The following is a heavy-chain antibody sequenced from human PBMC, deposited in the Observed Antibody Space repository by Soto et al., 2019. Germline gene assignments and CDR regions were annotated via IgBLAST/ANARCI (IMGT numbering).Heavy chain of an antibody. J-gene: IGHJ5*02. V-gene: IGHV4-34*01. CDR1: GGSFSGYY. CDR3: ASPQGWYSPRLGDWFDP. D-gene: IGHD6-19*01. Sequence: SETLSLTCAVYGGSFSGYYWSWIRQPPGKGLEWIGEINHSGSTNYNPSLKSRVTISVDTSKNQFSLKLSSVTAADTAVYYCASPQGWYSPRLGDWFDPWGQGTLVTVSS. CDR2: INHSGST.